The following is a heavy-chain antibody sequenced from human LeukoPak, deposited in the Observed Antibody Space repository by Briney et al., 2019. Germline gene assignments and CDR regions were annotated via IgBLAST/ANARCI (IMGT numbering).Heavy chain of an antibody. CDR3: ARSQNYYGSGDY. CDR1: GDSVSNGNYY. Sequence: SETLSLTCTVSGDSVSNGNYYWSWLRQPPGKALEWIGYIYYSGSTYYNPSLEGRVTISVDTSKNQFSVKLRSVTAADTAVYYCARSQNYYGSGDYWSQGTLVTVSS. D-gene: IGHD3-10*01. V-gene: IGHV4-61*01. CDR2: IYYSGST. J-gene: IGHJ4*02.